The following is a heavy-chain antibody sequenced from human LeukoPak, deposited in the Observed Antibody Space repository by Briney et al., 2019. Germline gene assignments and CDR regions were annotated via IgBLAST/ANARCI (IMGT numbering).Heavy chain of an antibody. CDR2: FDPEDGET. J-gene: IGHJ3*02. CDR3: AAVKTYYYDTSGYYFPLNAFDI. Sequence: GASVKVSCKASGYTFTSYGISWVRQAPGQGLEWMGGFDPEDGETIYAQKFQGRVTMTEDTTTDTAYMELSSLRSEDTAVYYCAAVKTYYYDTSGYYFPLNAFDIWGQGTMVTVSS. D-gene: IGHD3-22*01. CDR1: GYTFTSYG. V-gene: IGHV1-24*01.